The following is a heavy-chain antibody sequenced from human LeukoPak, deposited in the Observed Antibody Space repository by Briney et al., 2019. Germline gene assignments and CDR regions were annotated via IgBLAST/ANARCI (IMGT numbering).Heavy chain of an antibody. J-gene: IGHJ4*02. CDR3: AREGLGYCTGGSCSAFDN. CDR2: ISAYNGNT. Sequence: ASVKVSCKASGYTFTSYGISWVRQAPGQGLEWMGWISAYNGNTRYAQKLQGRVTMTTDTSTSTAYMELTSLRSDDTAVYYCAREGLGYCTGGSCSAFDNWGQGTLVTVSS. D-gene: IGHD2-15*01. V-gene: IGHV1-18*01. CDR1: GYTFTSYG.